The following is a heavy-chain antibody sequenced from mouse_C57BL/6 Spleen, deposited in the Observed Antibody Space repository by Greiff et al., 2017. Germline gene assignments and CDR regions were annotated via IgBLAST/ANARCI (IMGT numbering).Heavy chain of an antibody. D-gene: IGHD3-2*02. CDR1: GYTFTSYW. V-gene: IGHV1-50*01. CDR3: ARDSSGYKYVDV. CDR2: IDPSDSYT. Sequence: QVQLQQPGAELVKPGASVKLSCKASGYTFTSYWMQWVKQRPGQGLEWIGEIDPSDSYTNYNQKFKGKATLTVDTSSSTAYMQLSSLTSEDSAVYYCARDSSGYKYVDVWGTGTTVTVSS. J-gene: IGHJ1*03.